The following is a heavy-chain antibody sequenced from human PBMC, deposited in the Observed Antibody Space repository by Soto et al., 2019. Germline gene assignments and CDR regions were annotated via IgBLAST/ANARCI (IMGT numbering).Heavy chain of an antibody. J-gene: IGHJ5*02. CDR3: ARASYGYKEGWFDP. CDR1: GGSISSYY. CDR2: IYYSGST. D-gene: IGHD5-18*01. V-gene: IGHV4-59*08. Sequence: SETLSLTCTVSGGSISSYYWSWIRQPPGKGLEWIGYIYYSGSTNYNPSLKSRVTISVDTSKNQFSLKLSSVTAADTAVYYCARASYGYKEGWFDPWGQGTLVTVSS.